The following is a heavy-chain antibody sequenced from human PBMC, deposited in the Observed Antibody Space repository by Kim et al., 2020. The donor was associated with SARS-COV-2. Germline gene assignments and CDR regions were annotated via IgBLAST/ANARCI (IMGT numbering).Heavy chain of an antibody. D-gene: IGHD6-13*01. V-gene: IGHV4-34*01. CDR3: ARNGAAASRHKLDN. Sequence: SETLSLTCAVYGGSFSGYYWSWIRQPPGKGLEWIGEINHSGSTNYNPSLKSRVTISVDTSKNQFSLKLSSVTAADTAVYYCARNGAAASRHKLDNWGQGTLVTVSS. J-gene: IGHJ4*02. CDR2: INHSGST. CDR1: GGSFSGYY.